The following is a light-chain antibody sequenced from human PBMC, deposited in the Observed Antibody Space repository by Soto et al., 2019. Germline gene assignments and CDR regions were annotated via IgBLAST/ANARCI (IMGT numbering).Light chain of an antibody. Sequence: QSALTQPASVTGSPGQSITISCTGPSGDFGDFDFVSWYQQYPGKAPKVMIYDVTHRPSGVSTRFSGSKSGTTASLTISGLQAEDEADYYCGSYVTTTSSYVFGTGTKLTVL. J-gene: IGLJ1*01. V-gene: IGLV2-14*03. CDR3: GSYVTTTSSYV. CDR1: SGDFGDFDF. CDR2: DVT.